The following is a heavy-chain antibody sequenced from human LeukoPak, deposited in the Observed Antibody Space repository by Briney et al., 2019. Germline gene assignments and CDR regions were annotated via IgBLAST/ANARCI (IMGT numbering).Heavy chain of an antibody. CDR1: GGTFSSYA. CDR3: AVRYCSSTSCYSNDAFDI. Sequence: GASVKVSCKASGGTFSSYAISWVRQAPGQGLEWMGGIIPILGTANYAQKFQGRVTITADKSTSTAYMELSSLRSEDAAVYYCAVRYCSSTSCYSNDAFDIWGQGTMVTVSS. CDR2: IIPILGTA. V-gene: IGHV1-69*10. D-gene: IGHD2-2*01. J-gene: IGHJ3*02.